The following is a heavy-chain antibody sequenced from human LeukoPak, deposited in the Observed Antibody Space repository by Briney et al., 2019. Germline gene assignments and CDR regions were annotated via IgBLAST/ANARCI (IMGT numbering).Heavy chain of an antibody. V-gene: IGHV3-66*01. D-gene: IGHD6-19*01. Sequence: GGSLRLSCAAFGFTVSSKYMSWVRQAPGKGLESVSVFYSGGSTYYADSVKGRFTISRDNSKNTLYFQMNSLRAEDTAVYYCARGPGWNYFDYWGQGTLVTVSS. CDR2: FYSGGST. CDR1: GFTVSSKY. CDR3: ARGPGWNYFDY. J-gene: IGHJ4*02.